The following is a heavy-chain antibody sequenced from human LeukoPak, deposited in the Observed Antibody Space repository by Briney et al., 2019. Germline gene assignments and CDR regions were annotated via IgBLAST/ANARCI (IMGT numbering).Heavy chain of an antibody. CDR2: ISYDGSNK. CDR1: GFTFSSYG. CDR3: ARERGSSSWYYFDY. D-gene: IGHD6-13*01. V-gene: IGHV3-30*03. J-gene: IGHJ4*02. Sequence: PGRSLRLSCAASGFTFSSYGMHWVRQAPGKGLEWVAVISYDGSNKYYADSVKGRFTISRDNSKNTLYLQMNSLRAEDTAVYYCARERGSSSWYYFDYWGQGTLVTVSS.